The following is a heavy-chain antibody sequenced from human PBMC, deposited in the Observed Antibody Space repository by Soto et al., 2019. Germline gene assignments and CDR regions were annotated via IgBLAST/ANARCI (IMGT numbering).Heavy chain of an antibody. D-gene: IGHD3-22*01. CDR2: VSTNDDRT. CDR3: ARELNTESSAYYSFAF. Sequence: GASVKVSCKPSGSIFTAYGPAWLRQAPGQRPEWMGWVSTNDDRTNYAQKFQGRVTMTTDRSTTTTSMELRSLRPDDTAVYYCARELNTESSAYYSFAFWGQGTLVTVSS. V-gene: IGHV1-18*01. J-gene: IGHJ4*02. CDR1: GSIFTAYG.